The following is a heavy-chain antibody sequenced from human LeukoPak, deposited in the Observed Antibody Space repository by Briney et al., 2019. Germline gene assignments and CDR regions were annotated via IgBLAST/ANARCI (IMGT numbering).Heavy chain of an antibody. CDR2: ISYDGSNK. CDR1: GFTFRNYG. Sequence: PGRSLKLSCAASGFTFRNYGMHWVRQAPGKGLEWVAVISYDGSNKYYTDSVKGRFTISRDNSKNTLYLQMNSLRAEDTAVYYCARDRAGRSGWYFDYWGQGTLVTVSS. J-gene: IGHJ4*02. CDR3: ARDRAGRSGWYFDY. D-gene: IGHD6-19*01. V-gene: IGHV3-30*03.